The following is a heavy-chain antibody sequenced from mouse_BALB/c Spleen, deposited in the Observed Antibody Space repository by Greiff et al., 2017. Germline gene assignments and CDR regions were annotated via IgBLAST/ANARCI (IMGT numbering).Heavy chain of an antibody. D-gene: IGHD2-1*01. Sequence: EVKLLESGAELVRSGASVKLSCTASGFNIKDYYMHWVKQRPEQGLEWIGWIDPENGDTEYAPKFQGKATMTADTSSNTAYLQLSSLTSEDTAVYYCNHYGNYGAYWGQGTLVTVSA. J-gene: IGHJ3*01. CDR3: NHYGNYGAY. V-gene: IGHV14-4*02. CDR1: GFNIKDYY. CDR2: IDPENGDT.